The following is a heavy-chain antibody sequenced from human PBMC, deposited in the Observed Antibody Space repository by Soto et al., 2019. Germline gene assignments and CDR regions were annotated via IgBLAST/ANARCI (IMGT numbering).Heavy chain of an antibody. CDR3: ARDRLPYYGSGSYLPFDY. V-gene: IGHV1-18*01. J-gene: IGHJ4*02. CDR1: GYTFTSYG. Sequence: ASVKVSCKASGYTFTSYGISWVRQAPGQGLERMGWISAYNGNTNYAQKLQGRVTMTTDTSTSTAYMELRSLRSDDTAVYYCARDRLPYYGSGSYLPFDYWGQGTLVTVSS. CDR2: ISAYNGNT. D-gene: IGHD3-10*01.